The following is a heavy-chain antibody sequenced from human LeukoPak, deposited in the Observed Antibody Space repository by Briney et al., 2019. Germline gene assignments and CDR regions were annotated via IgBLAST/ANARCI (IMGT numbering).Heavy chain of an antibody. CDR3: ARLGDDFWSGYYKGEVGY. V-gene: IGHV4-61*02. CDR2: IYTSGST. J-gene: IGHJ4*02. CDR1: GGSISSGSYY. Sequence: SETLSLTCTVSGGSISSGSYYWSWIRQPAGKGLEWIGRIYTSGSTNYNPSLKSRVTISVDTSKNQFSLKLSSVTAADTAVYYCARLGDDFWSGYYKGEVGYWGQGTLVTVSS. D-gene: IGHD3-3*01.